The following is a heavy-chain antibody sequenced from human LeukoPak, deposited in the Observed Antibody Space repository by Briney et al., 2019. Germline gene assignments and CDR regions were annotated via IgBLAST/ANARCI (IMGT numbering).Heavy chain of an antibody. Sequence: PSETLSLTCAVYGGSFSGYYWSWIRQPPGKGLEWIGEINHSGSTNYIPSLESRVTISVDTSKNQFSLKLSSVTAADTAVYYCARDDSSGYRVGPDWYFDLWGRGTLVTVSS. CDR1: GGSFSGYY. J-gene: IGHJ2*01. CDR2: INHSGST. D-gene: IGHD3-22*01. V-gene: IGHV4-34*01. CDR3: ARDDSSGYRVGPDWYFDL.